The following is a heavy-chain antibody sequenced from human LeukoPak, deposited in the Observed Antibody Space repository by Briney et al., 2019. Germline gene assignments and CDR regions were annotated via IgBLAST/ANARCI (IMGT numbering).Heavy chain of an antibody. CDR3: ARAPRTGAWDMITFGAALVHGDAFDF. J-gene: IGHJ3*01. D-gene: IGHD3-16*02. Sequence: SETLSLTCAVSGGSLISTTYYWGWIRQPPGKGLEWIGSIYYSGSTYYNPSLKSRVTVSVDMSKNQFSLQLSSVTAADTAVYYCARAPRTGAWDMITFGAALVHGDAFDFWGQGTMVTVSS. CDR2: IYYSGST. V-gene: IGHV4-39*07. CDR1: GGSLISTTYY.